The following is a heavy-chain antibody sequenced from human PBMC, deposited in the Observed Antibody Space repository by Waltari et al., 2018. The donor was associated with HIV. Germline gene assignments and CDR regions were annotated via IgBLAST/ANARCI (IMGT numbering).Heavy chain of an antibody. CDR1: GFTCSTLS. CDR2: ISSRSGYI. Sequence: EVQLVESGGGLVKPGVSLRLSCAASGFTCSTLSINWVRQAPGKGLEWVSSISSRSGYISYADSIKGRFTISRDNAKNSTFLQMDSLRAEDTAVYYCTKVRDGDWNDAFDIWGQGTMVTVSS. CDR3: TKVRDGDWNDAFDI. D-gene: IGHD2-21*02. V-gene: IGHV3-21*01. J-gene: IGHJ3*02.